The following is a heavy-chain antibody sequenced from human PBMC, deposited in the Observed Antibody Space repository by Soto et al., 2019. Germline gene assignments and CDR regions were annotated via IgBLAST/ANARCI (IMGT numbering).Heavy chain of an antibody. V-gene: IGHV4-39*01. J-gene: IGHJ4*02. CDR1: GGSISSSNYY. CDR2: IYYRGST. D-gene: IGHD3-3*01. CDR3: ARQVVRNNDFWSGYYIDY. Sequence: SETLSLTCTVSGGSISSSNYYWDWVRQPPGKELEWIASIYYRGSTSHNPSLRSRVTISVDTSKNQFSLKLTSVTAADTAVYYCARQVVRNNDFWSGYYIDYWGQGTLVTVSS.